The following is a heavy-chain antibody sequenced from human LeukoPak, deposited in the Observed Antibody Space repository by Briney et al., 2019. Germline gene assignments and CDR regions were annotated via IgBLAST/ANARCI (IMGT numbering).Heavy chain of an antibody. Sequence: ASVKVSCKASGYTFTINHIHWVRQAPGQGLEWMGVINPSGDSTTHAQNFQGRVTMTRDTSTSTVYMELRSLRSEDTAIYYCAKLSPRVTGETYWGQGTLVTVSS. J-gene: IGHJ4*02. CDR1: GYTFTINH. D-gene: IGHD3-16*01. V-gene: IGHV1-46*01. CDR2: INPSGDST. CDR3: AKLSPRVTGETY.